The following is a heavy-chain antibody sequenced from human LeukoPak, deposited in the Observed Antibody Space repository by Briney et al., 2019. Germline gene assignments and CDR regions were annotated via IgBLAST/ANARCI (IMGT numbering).Heavy chain of an antibody. J-gene: IGHJ4*02. Sequence: GGSLRLSCAASGFTFSSYGMHWVRQAPGKGLEWVAVISYDGSNKYYADSVEGRFTISRDNSKNTLYLQMNSLRAEDTAVYYCAKVKGQQQLVPFDYWGQGTLVTVSS. V-gene: IGHV3-30*18. D-gene: IGHD6-13*01. CDR1: GFTFSSYG. CDR2: ISYDGSNK. CDR3: AKVKGQQQLVPFDY.